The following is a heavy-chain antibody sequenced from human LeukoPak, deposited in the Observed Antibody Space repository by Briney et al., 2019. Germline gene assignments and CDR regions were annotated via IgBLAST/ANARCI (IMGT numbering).Heavy chain of an antibody. CDR3: AKGGDGYECDY. CDR1: GFTFSSYS. CDR2: ISSSSSYI. V-gene: IGHV3-21*01. D-gene: IGHD5-24*01. J-gene: IGHJ4*02. Sequence: GGSLRLSCAASGFTFSSYSMNWVRQAPGKGLEWVSSISSSSSYIYYADSMKGRFTISRDNAKNSPYLQMNSLRAEDTAVYYCAKGGDGYECDYWGQGTLVTVSS.